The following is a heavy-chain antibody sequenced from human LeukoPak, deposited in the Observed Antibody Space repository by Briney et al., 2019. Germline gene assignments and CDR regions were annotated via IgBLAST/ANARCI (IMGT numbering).Heavy chain of an antibody. CDR2: IWYDGSNK. Sequence: GRSLRLSCAASGFTFSSYGMHWVRQAPGKGLEWVAVIWYDGSNKYYADSVKGRFTISRDNSKNTLYLQMSSLRAEDTAVYYCAKAGGITIIVVVITSWGQGTLVTVSS. CDR1: GFTFSSYG. J-gene: IGHJ4*02. CDR3: AKAGGITIIVVVITS. D-gene: IGHD3-22*01. V-gene: IGHV3-33*06.